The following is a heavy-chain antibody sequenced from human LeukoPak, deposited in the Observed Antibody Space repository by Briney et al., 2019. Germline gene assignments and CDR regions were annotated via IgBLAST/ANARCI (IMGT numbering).Heavy chain of an antibody. CDR2: FDVIDAKT. CDR1: GSSLTELS. V-gene: IGHV1-24*01. Sequence: ASVKVSCTVSGSSLTELSLYWVRQAPGKGLEWMGGFDVIDAKTFYAQKFQGRVAMTEDSSTDTAYMELSSLRSDDTAFYYCAAGRPYSLLDYWGQGTLLTVSS. D-gene: IGHD5-18*01. J-gene: IGHJ4*02. CDR3: AAGRPYSLLDY.